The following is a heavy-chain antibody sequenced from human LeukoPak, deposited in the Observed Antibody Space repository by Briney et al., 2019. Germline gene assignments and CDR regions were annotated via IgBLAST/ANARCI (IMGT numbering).Heavy chain of an antibody. CDR3: ARALEIAALYY. D-gene: IGHD6-13*01. CDR2: IYHSGST. CDR1: GGSISSSSYY. V-gene: IGHV4-39*07. Sequence: PSETLSLTCTVSGGSISSSSYYWGWIRQPPGKGLEWIGEIYHSGSTNYNPSLKSRVTISVDKSKNQFSLKLSSVTAADTAVYYCARALEIAALYYWGQGTLVTVSS. J-gene: IGHJ4*02.